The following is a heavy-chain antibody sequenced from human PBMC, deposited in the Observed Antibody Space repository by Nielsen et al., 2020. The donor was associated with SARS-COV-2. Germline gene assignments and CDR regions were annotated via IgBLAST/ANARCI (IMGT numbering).Heavy chain of an antibody. CDR1: GGSISSSNW. CDR3: ARENPGAYYYYGMDV. Sequence: SETLSLTCAVSGGSISSSNWWSWVRQPPGKGLEWIGEIYHSGSTNYNPSLKSRVTISVDKSKNQFSLKLSSVTAADTAVYYCARENPGAYYYYGMDVWGQGTTVTVSS. J-gene: IGHJ6*02. V-gene: IGHV4-4*02. CDR2: IYHSGST.